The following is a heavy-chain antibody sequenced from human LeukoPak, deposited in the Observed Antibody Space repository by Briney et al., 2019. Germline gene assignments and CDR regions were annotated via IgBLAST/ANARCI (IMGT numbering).Heavy chain of an antibody. J-gene: IGHJ5*02. CDR1: GGTFSSYA. CDR3: ARGVDILTGSNWFDP. D-gene: IGHD3-9*01. Sequence: GASVKVSCKASGGTFSSYAISWVRQAPGQGLEWMGGIIPIFGTANYAQKFQGRVTITADESTSTAYMELSSLRSEDTAVYYCARGVDILTGSNWFDPWGQGTLVTVSS. V-gene: IGHV1-69*13. CDR2: IIPIFGTA.